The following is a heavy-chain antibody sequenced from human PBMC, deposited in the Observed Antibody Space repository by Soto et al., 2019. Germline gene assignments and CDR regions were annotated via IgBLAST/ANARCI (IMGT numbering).Heavy chain of an antibody. V-gene: IGHV3-30*18. Sequence: HVQLVASGGGVIQPGKSLRLSCAASGFTFSSYAMHWVRQAPGKGLEWVAFISYHGSHNYYADSVKGRFTISRDNSKNTLYLKMNSLRPEDTAVYFCAKDRTTIFGVVTYYSDNWGQGNLVTVSS. D-gene: IGHD3-3*01. CDR3: AKDRTTIFGVVTYYSDN. J-gene: IGHJ4*02. CDR1: GFTFSSYA. CDR2: ISYHGSHN.